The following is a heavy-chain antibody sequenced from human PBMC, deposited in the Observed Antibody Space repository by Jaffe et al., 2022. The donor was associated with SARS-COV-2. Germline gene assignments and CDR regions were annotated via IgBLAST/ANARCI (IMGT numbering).Heavy chain of an antibody. V-gene: IGHV4-59*01. CDR2: IYHSGST. CDR1: GGSIRSYY. J-gene: IGHJ5*02. Sequence: QVQLQESGPGLVKPSETLSLTCTVSGGSIRSYYWTWIRQPPGKGLEWIGYIYHSGSTNYNPSLKSRVTISVDTSKNQFSLKLSSVTAADTAVYYCARGLITAAGPIYNWFDPWGQGTLVTVSS. CDR3: ARGLITAAGPIYNWFDP. D-gene: IGHD6-13*01.